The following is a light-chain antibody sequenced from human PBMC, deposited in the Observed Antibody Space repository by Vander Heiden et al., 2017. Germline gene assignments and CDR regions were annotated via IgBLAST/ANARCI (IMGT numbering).Light chain of an antibody. Sequence: DIVMTQSPLSLPVTPGEPASISCRSSQSLLHSNGYNYLDWYRQKPGQSPQLLIYLGSNRASGVPDRFSGSGSGTDFTLKISRVEAEDVGVYYCMQALQTPPTFGQGTKLEIK. CDR2: LGS. V-gene: IGKV2-28*01. J-gene: IGKJ2*01. CDR1: QSLLHSNGYNY. CDR3: MQALQTPPT.